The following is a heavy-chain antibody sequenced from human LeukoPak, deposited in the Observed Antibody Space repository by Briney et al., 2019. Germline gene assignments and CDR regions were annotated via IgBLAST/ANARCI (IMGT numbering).Heavy chain of an antibody. D-gene: IGHD2-2*01. Sequence: SGTLSLTCAVSGGSISSSNWWSWVRQPPGKGLEWIGEIYHSGSTNYNPSLKSRVTMSVDKSKNQFSLKLSSVTAADTAVYYCARVPEEYQLDYWGQGTLVTVSS. V-gene: IGHV4-4*02. CDR2: IYHSGST. CDR3: ARVPEEYQLDY. CDR1: GGSISSSNW. J-gene: IGHJ4*02.